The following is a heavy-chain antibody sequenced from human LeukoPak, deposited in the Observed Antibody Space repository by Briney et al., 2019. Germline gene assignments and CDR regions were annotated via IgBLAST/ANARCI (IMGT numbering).Heavy chain of an antibody. Sequence: GGSLRLSCAASGFTFSYYGMQWVRQAPGKGLEWVALIWHDGGKRYYADSVKGRFTISRDNSKNTLYLQMNSLRAEDTAVYYCARDRIVGATTLDYWGQGTLVTVSS. CDR3: ARDRIVGATTLDY. D-gene: IGHD1-26*01. J-gene: IGHJ4*02. V-gene: IGHV3-30*02. CDR2: IWHDGGKR. CDR1: GFTFSYYG.